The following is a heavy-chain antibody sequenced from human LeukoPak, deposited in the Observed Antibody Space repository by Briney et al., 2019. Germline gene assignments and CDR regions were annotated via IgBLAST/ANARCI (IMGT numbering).Heavy chain of an antibody. CDR2: ISYDGSNK. CDR1: GFTFSSYA. D-gene: IGHD1-26*01. J-gene: IGHJ4*02. Sequence: GGSLRLSCAASGFTFSSYAMHWVRQAPGKGLEWVAVISYDGSNKYYADSVKGRFTISRDNSKNTLYLQMSSLRAEDTAVYYCAREGATTLNFDYWGQGTLVTVSS. V-gene: IGHV3-30-3*01. CDR3: AREGATTLNFDY.